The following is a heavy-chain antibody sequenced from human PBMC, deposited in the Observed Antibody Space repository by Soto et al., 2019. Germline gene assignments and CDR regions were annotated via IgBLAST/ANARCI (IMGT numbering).Heavy chain of an antibody. J-gene: IGHJ4*02. D-gene: IGHD2-15*01. Sequence: GGSLRRSCAASGFVVGSNYMTWVRQAPGKGLDLISLINVLGNTYYADSVKDRFTIYRDDSNNTLHLQLNSLRVDDTAVYYCARAQGYGSGGSCLKLYFDYWGQGA. CDR1: GFVVGSNY. CDR3: ARAQGYGSGGSCLKLYFDY. V-gene: IGHV3-53*01. CDR2: INVLGNT.